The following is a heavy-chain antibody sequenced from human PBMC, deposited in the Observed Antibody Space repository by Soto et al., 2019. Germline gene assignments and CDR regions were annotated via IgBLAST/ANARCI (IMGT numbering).Heavy chain of an antibody. CDR3: ARHTRCCGYEHYYYYSGMEV. D-gene: IGHD5-12*01. CDR1: GYSFTSYW. J-gene: IGHJ6*01. V-gene: IGHV5-10-1*01. Sequence: GESLKISCKGSGYSFTSYWISWVRQMPGKGLEWMGRIDPSDSYTNYSPSFQGHVTISADKSISTAYLQWSSLKASDTAMYYCARHTRCCGYEHYYYYSGMEVWGQGTTVTISS. CDR2: IDPSDSYT.